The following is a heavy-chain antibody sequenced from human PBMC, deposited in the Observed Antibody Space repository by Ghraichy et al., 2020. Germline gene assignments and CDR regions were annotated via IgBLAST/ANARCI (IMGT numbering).Heavy chain of an antibody. CDR1: GYTFTSYY. V-gene: IGHV1-46*03. CDR3: ARSGRSGLYSSGRPTYGMDV. Sequence: ASVKVSCKASGYTFTSYYMHWVRQAPGQGLEWMGIINPSGGSTSYAQKFQGRVTMTRDTSTSTVYMELSSLRSEDTAVYYCARSGRSGLYSSGRPTYGMDVWGQGTTVTVSS. CDR2: INPSGGST. D-gene: IGHD6-19*01. J-gene: IGHJ6*02.